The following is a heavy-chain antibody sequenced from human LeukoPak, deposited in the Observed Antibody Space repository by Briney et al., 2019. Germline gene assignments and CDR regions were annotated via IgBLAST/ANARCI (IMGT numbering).Heavy chain of an antibody. CDR1: GFTFSSYA. CDR3: ARDRYGDYVDRFDY. Sequence: PGRSLRLPCAASGFTFSSYAMHWVRQAPGKGLEWVAVISYDGSNKYYADSVKGRFTISRDNSKNTLYLQMNSLRAEDTAVYYCARDRYGDYVDRFDYWGQGTLVTVSS. V-gene: IGHV3-30-3*01. CDR2: ISYDGSNK. D-gene: IGHD4-17*01. J-gene: IGHJ4*02.